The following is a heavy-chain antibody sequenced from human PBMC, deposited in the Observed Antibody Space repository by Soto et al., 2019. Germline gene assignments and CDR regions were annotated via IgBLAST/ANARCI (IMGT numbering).Heavy chain of an antibody. Sequence: GSLRLSCAASGFTFSSYAMSWVRQAPGEGLEWVSAISGSGGSTYYADSVKGRFTISRDNSKNTLYLQMNSLRAEDTAVYYCAKVVVPAAKYYYYGMDVWGQGTTVTVSS. J-gene: IGHJ6*02. CDR3: AKVVVPAAKYYYYGMDV. CDR1: GFTFSSYA. V-gene: IGHV3-23*01. D-gene: IGHD2-2*01. CDR2: ISGSGGST.